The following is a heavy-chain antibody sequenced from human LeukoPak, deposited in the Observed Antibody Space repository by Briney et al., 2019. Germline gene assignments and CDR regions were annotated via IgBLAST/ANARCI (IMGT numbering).Heavy chain of an antibody. V-gene: IGHV3-30-3*02. CDR3: AKGMNCSSTSCYSSGPYYYYMDV. CDR2: SS. D-gene: IGHD2-2*01. Sequence: SSYYADSVKGRFTISRDNSKNTLYLQMNSLRAEDTAVYYCAKGMNCSSTSCYSSGPYYYYMDVWGKGTTVTVSS. J-gene: IGHJ6*03.